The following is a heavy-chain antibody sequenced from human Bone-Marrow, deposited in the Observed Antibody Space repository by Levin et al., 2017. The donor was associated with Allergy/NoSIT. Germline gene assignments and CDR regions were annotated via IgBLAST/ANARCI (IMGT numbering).Heavy chain of an antibody. CDR2: INPNSGGT. V-gene: IGHV1-2*02. D-gene: IGHD5-24*01. Sequence: ASVKVSCKASGYTFTGYYMHWVRQAPGQGLEWMGWINPNSGGTNYAQKFQGRVTMTRDTSISTAYMELSRLRSDDTAVYYCARALDGYTSVPRDWGQGTLVTVSS. CDR1: GYTFTGYY. CDR3: ARALDGYTSVPRD. J-gene: IGHJ4*02.